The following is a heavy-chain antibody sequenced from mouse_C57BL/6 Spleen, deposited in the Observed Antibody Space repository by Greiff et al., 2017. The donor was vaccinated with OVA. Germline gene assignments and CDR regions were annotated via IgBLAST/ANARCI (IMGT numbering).Heavy chain of an antibody. CDR3: ARSYYYAMDY. Sequence: QVQLQQPGAELVKPGASVKLSCKASGYTFTSYWMQWVKQRPGQGLEWIGEIDPSDSYTNYNQKFKGKATLTVDKSSRTAYMQLSSLTSEDSAVYYCARSYYYAMDYWGQGTSVTVSS. CDR1: GYTFTSYW. J-gene: IGHJ4*01. CDR2: IDPSDSYT. V-gene: IGHV1-50*01.